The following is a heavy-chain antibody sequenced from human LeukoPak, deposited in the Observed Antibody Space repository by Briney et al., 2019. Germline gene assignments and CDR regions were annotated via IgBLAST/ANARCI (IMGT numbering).Heavy chain of an antibody. CDR3: ARHGVVTWFDP. Sequence: SETLSLTCAVYGGSFSDYSWSWLPQTPEKGREGMGEINHSGITNYNPPLKTRVIITVNTSKNKFSVKLRSATAADTAVYYSARHGVVTWFDPWGQGTLVTVSS. D-gene: IGHD2-15*01. V-gene: IGHV4-34*01. J-gene: IGHJ5*02. CDR2: INHSGIT. CDR1: GGSFSDYS.